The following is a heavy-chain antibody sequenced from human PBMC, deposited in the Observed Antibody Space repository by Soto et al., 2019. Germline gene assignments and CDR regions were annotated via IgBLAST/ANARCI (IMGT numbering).Heavy chain of an antibody. D-gene: IGHD4-17*01. CDR1: GFTFSSYS. CDR2: IKSKTDGGTT. V-gene: IGHV3-15*07. CDR3: TTSRPDYGDLAY. J-gene: IGHJ4*02. Sequence: GGSLRLSCAASGFTFSSYSMNWVRQAPGKGLEWVGRIKSKTDGGTTDYAAPVKGRFTISRDDSKNTLYLQMNSLKTEDTAVYYCTTSRPDYGDLAYWGQGTLVTVSS.